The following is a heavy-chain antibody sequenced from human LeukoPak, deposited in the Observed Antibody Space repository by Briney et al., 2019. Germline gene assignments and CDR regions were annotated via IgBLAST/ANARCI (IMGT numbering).Heavy chain of an antibody. D-gene: IGHD2-2*01. V-gene: IGHV4-39*01. Sequence: PSETLSLTCTVSGGSISSSAYYWGWIRQPPGKGLEWIGSIYYSGRAYYNPSLKSRVAISVDKSKNLLSLKLRSVTAADTAVYYCARLYCSSTSCLFPDWFDPWGQGTLVTVSS. J-gene: IGHJ5*02. CDR2: IYYSGRA. CDR1: GGSISSSAYY. CDR3: ARLYCSSTSCLFPDWFDP.